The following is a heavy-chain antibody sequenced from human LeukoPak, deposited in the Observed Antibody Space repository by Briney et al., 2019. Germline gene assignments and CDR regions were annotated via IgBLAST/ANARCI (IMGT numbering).Heavy chain of an antibody. CDR3: ANGLQGYCSSTSCSNFDY. J-gene: IGHJ4*02. V-gene: IGHV3-23*01. D-gene: IGHD2-2*01. Sequence: GGSLRLSCAASGFTFSSYGMSWVRQAPGKGLEWVSSISDSGTTTYYADSVKGRFTISRDNSKKTLYLQMNSLRAEDTAVYYCANGLQGYCSSTSCSNFDYWGQGTLVTVSS. CDR1: GFTFSSYG. CDR2: ISDSGTTT.